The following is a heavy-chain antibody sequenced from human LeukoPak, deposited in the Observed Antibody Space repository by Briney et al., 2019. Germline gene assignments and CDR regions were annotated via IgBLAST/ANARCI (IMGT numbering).Heavy chain of an antibody. CDR2: ITSDSSQI. CDR3: ARDWGMTVADPNFDY. J-gene: IGHJ4*02. V-gene: IGHV3-21*06. CDR1: GFTFSSYS. Sequence: GGSLRLSCAASGFTFSSYSMNWVRQAPGKGLEWVSSITSDSSQIYYADSVKGRFTISRDNGKNSLYLQVNSLRAEDTAVYYCARDWGMTVADPNFDYWGQGTLVTVSA. D-gene: IGHD6-19*01.